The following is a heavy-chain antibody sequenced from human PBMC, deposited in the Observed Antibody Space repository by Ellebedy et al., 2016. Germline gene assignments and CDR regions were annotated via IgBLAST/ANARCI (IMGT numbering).Heavy chain of an antibody. CDR3: TRGPGTFWSGVPTHYFAH. J-gene: IGHJ4*02. CDR2: INPGGGST. Sequence: ASVKVSCXVSGYTLTNYYMHWVRQAPGQGLEWMGIINPGGGSTSYAQKFQGRVTMTSDTSTSTAYMELSSLKSEDTAVYYCTRGPGTFWSGVPTHYFAHWGQGTLVTVSS. D-gene: IGHD3-3*01. V-gene: IGHV1-46*03. CDR1: GYTLTNYY.